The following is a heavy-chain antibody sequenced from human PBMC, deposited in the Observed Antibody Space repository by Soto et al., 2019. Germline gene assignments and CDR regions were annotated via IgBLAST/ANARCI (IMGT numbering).Heavy chain of an antibody. V-gene: IGHV2-5*02. D-gene: IGHD3-16*01. CDR1: GFSLTTRGVG. CDR3: AHIPHYYQYDWFDP. J-gene: IGHJ5*02. CDR2: IYWDDDK. Sequence: QITLKESGPTLVKPTQTLTLTCTFSGFSLTTRGVGVGWIRQSPGKALECLALIYWDDDKRYSPSLPSRLSITKDTSKNQVVLTMTNVDPVDTATYYCAHIPHYYQYDWFDPWGQGTLVSVSS.